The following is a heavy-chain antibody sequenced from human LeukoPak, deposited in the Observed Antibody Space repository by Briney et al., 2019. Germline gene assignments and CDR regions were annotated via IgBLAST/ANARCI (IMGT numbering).Heavy chain of an antibody. CDR3: ARHRSSSDLFDY. D-gene: IGHD6-6*01. V-gene: IGHV5-51*01. CDR1: GYSFTTHW. CDR2: IYPGDSDT. Sequence: GESLKISCQGSGYSFTTHWIGWVRQMPGKGLEWVGIIYPGDSDTKYSPAFQGQVTISADKSINTAYLQWSSLKASDTAMYYCARHRSSSDLFDYWGQGTLVTVSS. J-gene: IGHJ4*02.